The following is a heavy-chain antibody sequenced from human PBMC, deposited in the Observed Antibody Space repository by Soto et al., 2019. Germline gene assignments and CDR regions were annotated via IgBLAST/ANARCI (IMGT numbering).Heavy chain of an antibody. V-gene: IGHV3-53*01. J-gene: IGHJ6*02. D-gene: IGHD2-15*01. CDR3: ARGHCSVGSCYSGWSMDV. CDR2: ISSGGTT. Sequence: EVQLVESGGGLIQPGGSLRLSCTASGFTVSTNYISWIRQAPGKGLEWVSVISSGGTTYYADSVKGRFTISRDNSKNTLYLQMDSLRAEDTAVYYCARGHCSVGSCYSGWSMDVWGQGTTVTVSS. CDR1: GFTVSTNY.